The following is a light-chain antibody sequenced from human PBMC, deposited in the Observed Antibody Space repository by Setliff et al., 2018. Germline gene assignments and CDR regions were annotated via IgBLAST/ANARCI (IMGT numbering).Light chain of an antibody. CDR1: SSDVGGYKF. CDR2: EVN. CDR3: SSYAGSNNFCV. Sequence: QSVLTQPPSASGSPGQSVTISCTGTSSDVGGYKFVSWYQHHPGKAPKLIIYEVNMRPSGVPDRFSGSKSGNTASLTVSGLQAEDEADYYCSSYAGSNNFCVFGTGTKVTVL. J-gene: IGLJ1*01. V-gene: IGLV2-8*01.